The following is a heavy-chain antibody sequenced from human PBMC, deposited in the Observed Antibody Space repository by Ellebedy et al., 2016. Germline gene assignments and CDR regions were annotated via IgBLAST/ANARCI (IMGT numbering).Heavy chain of an antibody. Sequence: ASVKVSCKTSGYTFSSYDITWVRQATGQGLEWMGWMNPNSGNTGYAQEFQGRVSMTRDTSINTAYMELSSLTSEDTAVYYCAKGAVWFGAFGMDFWGQGTTVTVSS. J-gene: IGHJ6*02. CDR2: MNPNSGNT. CDR1: GYTFSSYD. CDR3: AKGAVWFGAFGMDF. V-gene: IGHV1-8*01. D-gene: IGHD3-10*01.